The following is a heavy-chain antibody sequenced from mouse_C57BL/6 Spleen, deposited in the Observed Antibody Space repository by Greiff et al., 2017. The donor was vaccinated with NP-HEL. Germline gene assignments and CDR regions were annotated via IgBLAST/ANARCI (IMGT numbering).Heavy chain of an antibody. Sequence: QVQLKQSGAELVRPGASVTLSCKASGYTFTDYEMHWVKQTPVHGLEWIGAIDPETGGTAYNQKFKGKAILTADKSSSTAYMELRSLTSEDSAVYYCTRSGGQLRRAWFAYWGQGTLVTVSA. CDR2: IDPETGGT. CDR3: TRSGGQLRRAWFAY. V-gene: IGHV1-15*01. CDR1: GYTFTDYE. D-gene: IGHD3-2*02. J-gene: IGHJ3*01.